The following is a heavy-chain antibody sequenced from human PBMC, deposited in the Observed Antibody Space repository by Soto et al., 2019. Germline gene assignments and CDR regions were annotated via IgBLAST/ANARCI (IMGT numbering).Heavy chain of an antibody. Sequence: QVPLVESGGGVVQPGRSLRLSCAASGFIFSSNAMHWDRQAPGKGLEWVAVISYDGSNKYYADSVKGRFTISRDNSKNTLYLQMNSLRAVDTAVYYCARDVASYCSGWYGMDVWGQGITVTVSS. J-gene: IGHJ6*02. CDR3: ARDVASYCSGWYGMDV. CDR2: ISYDGSNK. D-gene: IGHD6-19*01. CDR1: GFIFSSNA. V-gene: IGHV3-30-3*01.